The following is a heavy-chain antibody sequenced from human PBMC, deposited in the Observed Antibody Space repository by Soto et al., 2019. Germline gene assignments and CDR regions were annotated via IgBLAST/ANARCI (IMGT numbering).Heavy chain of an antibody. J-gene: IGHJ3*02. Sequence: GESLKISCKGSGYSFSSYWIGWMRQMPGKGLEWMGIIYPGDSDTRYSPSFQGQVTISADKSISTAYLQWSSLKASDTAMYYCANNYYDSSGYANDAFDIWGQGTMVTVS. CDR3: ANNYYDSSGYANDAFDI. V-gene: IGHV5-51*01. CDR2: IYPGDSDT. D-gene: IGHD3-22*01. CDR1: GYSFSSYW.